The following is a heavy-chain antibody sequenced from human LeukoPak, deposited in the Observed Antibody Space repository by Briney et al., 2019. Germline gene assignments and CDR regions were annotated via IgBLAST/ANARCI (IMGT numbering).Heavy chain of an antibody. J-gene: IGHJ4*02. V-gene: IGHV3-23*01. CDR2: ISGSGGST. CDR3: AKGFLANMIGSGVGFDY. Sequence: GGSLRLSCAASGFTFSSYAMSWVRQAPGKGLEWVSAISGSGGSTYYADSVKGRFTISRDNSKNTLYLQMNSLRAEDTAVYYCAKGFLANMIGSGVGFDYWGQGTLVTVSS. CDR1: GFTFSSYA. D-gene: IGHD3-22*01.